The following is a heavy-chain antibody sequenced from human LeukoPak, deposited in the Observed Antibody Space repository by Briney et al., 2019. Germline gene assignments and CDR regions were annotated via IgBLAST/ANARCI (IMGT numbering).Heavy chain of an antibody. CDR1: GFTFSSYS. D-gene: IGHD6-13*01. Sequence: GGSLRLSCAASGFTFSSYSMNWVRQAPGKGREWVSSISSSSSYIYYADSVKGRFTISRDNAKNSLYLQMNSLRAEDTAVYYCARVEGIAAILYYYYYGMDVWGQGTTVAVSS. CDR2: ISSSSSYI. CDR3: ARVEGIAAILYYYYYGMDV. V-gene: IGHV3-21*01. J-gene: IGHJ6*02.